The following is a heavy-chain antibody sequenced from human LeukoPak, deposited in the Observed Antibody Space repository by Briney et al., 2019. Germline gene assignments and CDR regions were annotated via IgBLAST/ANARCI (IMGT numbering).Heavy chain of an antibody. CDR3: ARGMGSVGNLDS. Sequence: PSETLSLTCAVYGGSFSGYFWSWIRQPPGKGLEWIGEINHSGSTNYNPSLKSRVTISVDTSKNQFSLKLSSVTAADTALYYCARGMGSVGNLDSWGQGTLVTVSS. CDR2: INHSGST. CDR1: GGSFSGYF. D-gene: IGHD1-26*01. J-gene: IGHJ4*02. V-gene: IGHV4-34*01.